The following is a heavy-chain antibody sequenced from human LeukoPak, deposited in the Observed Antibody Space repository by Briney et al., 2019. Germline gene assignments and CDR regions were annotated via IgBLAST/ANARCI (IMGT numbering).Heavy chain of an antibody. V-gene: IGHV4-39*01. CDR1: GGSISSSRYY. CDR3: ARQTLEWSRPYYFDY. CDR2: VYHSGPT. D-gene: IGHD2-8*01. Sequence: SETLSLTCTVSGGSISSSRYYWGWIRQPPGKGLEWIATVYHSGPTYYNPSLKSRITKSVDTSKNQFSLKLRSVTAADTAVYYCARQTLEWSRPYYFDYWGQGTLVIVSS. J-gene: IGHJ4*02.